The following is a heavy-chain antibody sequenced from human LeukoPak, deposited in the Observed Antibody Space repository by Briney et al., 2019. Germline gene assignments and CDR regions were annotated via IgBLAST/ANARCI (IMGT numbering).Heavy chain of an antibody. Sequence: ASVKVSCKASGYTFTSYGISWVRQAPGQGLEWMGWISAYNGNTNYGQKLQGRVTMTTDTSTSTAYMELRSLRSDGTAVYYCARDLIAAGGDYYYYGMDVWAKGPRSPSP. V-gene: IGHV1-18*01. CDR1: GYTFTSYG. D-gene: IGHD6-13*01. CDR2: ISAYNGNT. CDR3: ARDLIAAGGDYYYYGMDV. J-gene: IGHJ6*02.